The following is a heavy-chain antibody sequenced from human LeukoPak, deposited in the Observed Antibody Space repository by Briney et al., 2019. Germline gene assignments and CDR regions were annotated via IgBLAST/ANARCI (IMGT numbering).Heavy chain of an antibody. Sequence: GGSLRLSCAASGFTFSSYAMHWVRQAPGKGLEYVSAISSNGGSTYYANSVKGRFAISRDNSKNTLYLQMGSLRAEDMAVYYCARGYCSSTSCPEYFQHWGQGTLVTVSS. J-gene: IGHJ1*01. CDR3: ARGYCSSTSCPEYFQH. V-gene: IGHV3-64*01. CDR1: GFTFSSYA. CDR2: ISSNGGST. D-gene: IGHD2-2*01.